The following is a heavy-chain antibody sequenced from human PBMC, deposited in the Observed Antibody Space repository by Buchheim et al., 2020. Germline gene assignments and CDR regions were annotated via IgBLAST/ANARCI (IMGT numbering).Heavy chain of an antibody. CDR1: GFTFVDYA. Sequence: EVQLVESGGGLVQPGRSLRLSCTASGFTFVDYAMSWFRQAPGKGLEWVGFIRSKAFGGTTEYAASVKGRFTISSDDSKSIAYLQMNSLKTEDTAVYYCTRRSLREFDYWGQGTL. V-gene: IGHV3-49*03. D-gene: IGHD3-16*01. CDR3: TRRSLREFDY. J-gene: IGHJ4*02. CDR2: IRSKAFGGTT.